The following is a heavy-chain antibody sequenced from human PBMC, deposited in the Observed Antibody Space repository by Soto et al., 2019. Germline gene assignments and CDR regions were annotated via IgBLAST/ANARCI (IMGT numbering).Heavy chain of an antibody. J-gene: IGHJ5*02. V-gene: IGHV5-51*01. D-gene: IGHD2-21*01. CDR3: ARHGVISALNWFDP. CDR2: IYPGDSHT. Sequence: GESLKISCKGSGYSFSSYWIVGVRQMPGKGLEWMGLIYPGDSHTRYSPSFQGQVTISADKSISTAYLQWSSLKASDTAMYYCARHGVISALNWFDPWGQGTLVTVSS. CDR1: GYSFSSYW.